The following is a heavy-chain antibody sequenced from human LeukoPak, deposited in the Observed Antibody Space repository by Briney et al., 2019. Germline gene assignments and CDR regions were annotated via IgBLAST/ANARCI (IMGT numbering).Heavy chain of an antibody. CDR3: ARHYYDSRYPTSGYYMDV. J-gene: IGHJ6*03. D-gene: IGHD3-22*01. Sequence: PGGSLRLFCAASGFTSSNYWMNWVRQAPGKGLEWVASIKQDGSGEKYVDSVRGRFTISGDKAKNSVHLQVNSLRAEDTALYYCARHYYDSRYPTSGYYMDVWGKGTTVTVSS. V-gene: IGHV3-7*03. CDR1: GFTSSNYW. CDR2: IKQDGSGE.